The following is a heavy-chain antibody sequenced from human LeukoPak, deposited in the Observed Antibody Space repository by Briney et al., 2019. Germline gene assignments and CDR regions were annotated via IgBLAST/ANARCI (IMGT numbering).Heavy chain of an antibody. CDR1: GGSISSGSYY. D-gene: IGHD3-3*01. CDR3: ARAESYYDFWSGSYGSTWFDP. Sequence: SETLSLTCTVSGGSISSGSYYWSWIRQPAGTGLEWLGRIYTSGSTNYNPSLKSRVTISVDTSKNQFSLKLSSVTAADTAVYYCARAESYYDFWSGSYGSTWFDPWGQGTLVTVSS. CDR2: IYTSGST. V-gene: IGHV4-61*02. J-gene: IGHJ5*02.